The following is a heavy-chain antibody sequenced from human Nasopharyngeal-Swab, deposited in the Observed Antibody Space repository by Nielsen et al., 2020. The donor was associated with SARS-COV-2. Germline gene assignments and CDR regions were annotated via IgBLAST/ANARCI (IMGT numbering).Heavy chain of an antibody. J-gene: IGHJ6*02. D-gene: IGHD3-3*01. V-gene: IGHV3-7*01. Sequence: GESLKISCAASGFTFSSYWMSWVRRAPGKGLEWVANIKQDGSEKYYVDSVKGRFTISRDNAKNSLYLQMNSLRAEDTAVYYCAREGYDFWSGYPARSYYYYGMDVWGQGTTVTVSS. CDR2: IKQDGSEK. CDR1: GFTFSSYW. CDR3: AREGYDFWSGYPARSYYYYGMDV.